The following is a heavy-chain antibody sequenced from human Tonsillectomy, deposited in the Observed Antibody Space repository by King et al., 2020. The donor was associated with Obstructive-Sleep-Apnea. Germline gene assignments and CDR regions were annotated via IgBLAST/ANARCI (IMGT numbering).Heavy chain of an antibody. J-gene: IGHJ4*02. D-gene: IGHD6-6*01. CDR2: IYYSGST. Sequence: LQLQESGPGLVKPSETLSLTCTVSGGSISSSSYYWGWIRQPPGKGLEWIGSIYYSGSTYYNPSLKSRVTISADTSKNQFSLKLSSVTAADTAVYYCARSIAGTFDYWGQGTLVTVSS. CDR3: ARSIAGTFDY. CDR1: GGSISSSSYY. V-gene: IGHV4-39*07.